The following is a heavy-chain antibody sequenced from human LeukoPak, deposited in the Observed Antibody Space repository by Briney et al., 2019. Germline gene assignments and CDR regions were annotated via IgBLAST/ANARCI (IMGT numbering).Heavy chain of an antibody. V-gene: IGHV3-23*01. CDR1: GFTFSSYA. Sequence: PGGSLRLSCAASGFTFSSYAMSWVRQAPGKGLEWVSAISGSGGSPHYADSVKGRFTISRDNSKNTLYLQMNSLRADDTAVYYCAKARQPYSSSSGCDCWGQGTLVTVSS. J-gene: IGHJ4*02. CDR3: AKARQPYSSSSGCDC. D-gene: IGHD6-6*01. CDR2: ISGSGGSP.